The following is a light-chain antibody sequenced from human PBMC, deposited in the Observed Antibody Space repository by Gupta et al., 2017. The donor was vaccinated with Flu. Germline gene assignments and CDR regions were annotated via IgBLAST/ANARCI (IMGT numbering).Light chain of an antibody. Sequence: ERATLSCRASQSVSRYLAWYHQKPGQAPRLLIYNAAHRATGMPARFSGSRSGTDFTLTISSLEAEDFAVYYCQQRSHRPPYTFGQGTKLQIK. J-gene: IGKJ2*01. V-gene: IGKV3-11*01. CDR2: NAA. CDR1: QSVSRY. CDR3: QQRSHRPPYT.